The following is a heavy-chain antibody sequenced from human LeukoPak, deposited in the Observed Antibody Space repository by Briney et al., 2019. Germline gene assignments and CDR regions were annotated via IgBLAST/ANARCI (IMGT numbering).Heavy chain of an antibody. CDR2: ISSSSSSYI. CDR1: GFTFSSYA. Sequence: GGSLRLSCAASGFTFSSYAMSWVRQAPGKGLEWVSSISSSSSSYIYYADSVKGRFTISRDNAKNSLYLQMNSLRPEDTALYYCAKEGARLGTAVSGPFDYWGQGTLVTVSS. D-gene: IGHD6-13*01. J-gene: IGHJ4*02. CDR3: AKEGARLGTAVSGPFDY. V-gene: IGHV3-21*04.